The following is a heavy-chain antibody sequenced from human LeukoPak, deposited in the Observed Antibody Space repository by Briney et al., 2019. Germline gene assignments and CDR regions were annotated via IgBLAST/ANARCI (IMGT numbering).Heavy chain of an antibody. Sequence: PGGSLRLSCAASGFTFSSYWMHWVRQAPGKGLVWVSRINSDGSSTSYADSVKGRFTISRDNAKNTLCLQMNSLRAEDTAVYYCARSTASGNFDYWGQGTLVTVSS. J-gene: IGHJ4*02. D-gene: IGHD2-21*02. V-gene: IGHV3-74*01. CDR1: GFTFSSYW. CDR2: INSDGSST. CDR3: ARSTASGNFDY.